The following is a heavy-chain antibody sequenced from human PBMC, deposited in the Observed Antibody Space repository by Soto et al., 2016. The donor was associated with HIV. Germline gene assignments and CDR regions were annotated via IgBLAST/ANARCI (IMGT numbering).Heavy chain of an antibody. D-gene: IGHD6-13*01. Sequence: QVQLLESGPGLVKPSQTLSLTCTVSGGSISSGSYYWSWIRQPAGKGLEWIGRIYTSGSTNYNPSLKSRVTISLDTSKNQFSLKLSSVTRRRPRAVYYCARDDVTAAGYFDYGARDPGHRLL. CDR2: IYTSGST. J-gene: IGHJ4*02. V-gene: IGHV4-61*02. CDR1: GGSISSGSYY. CDR3: ARDDVTAAGYFD.